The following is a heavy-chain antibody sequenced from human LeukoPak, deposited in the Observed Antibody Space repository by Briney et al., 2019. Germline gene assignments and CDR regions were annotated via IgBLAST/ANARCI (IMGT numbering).Heavy chain of an antibody. D-gene: IGHD3-10*01. Sequence: GGSLRLSCAASGFTVSSNDMSWVRQAPGKGLEWVSVIYVGGSTYYADSVKGRFTISRDNSKNTLHLQMNSLRAEDTAVYYCARDRGSGITMVRGVIRGYMDVWGKGTTVTVSS. J-gene: IGHJ6*03. CDR2: IYVGGST. CDR3: ARDRGSGITMVRGVIRGYMDV. CDR1: GFTVSSND. V-gene: IGHV3-53*01.